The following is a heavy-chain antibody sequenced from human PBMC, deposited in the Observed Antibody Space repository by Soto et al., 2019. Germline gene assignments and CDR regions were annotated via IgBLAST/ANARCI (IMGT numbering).Heavy chain of an antibody. J-gene: IGHJ4*02. CDR2: ISGYNVNT. V-gene: IGHV1-18*01. CDR3: AGARQLESLPY. Sequence: VQLVQSGAEVKKPGASVKVSCKTSGYTFTSYGIIWTREAPGQGLEWMRWISGYNVNTNYAQKLQGRGTMTIDTSTTPAYMERRSLTSYDTAIYYCAGARQLESLPYRGQGTLVSV. D-gene: IGHD3-3*01. CDR1: GYTFTSYG.